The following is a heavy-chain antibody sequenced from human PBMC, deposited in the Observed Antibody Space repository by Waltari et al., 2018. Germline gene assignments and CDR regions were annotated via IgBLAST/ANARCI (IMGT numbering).Heavy chain of an antibody. CDR2: IIPIFGTA. J-gene: IGHJ4*02. Sequence: QVQLVQSGAEVKKPGASVKVSCKASGGTFSSYARRWVRQAPGQGLEWMGGIIPIFGTANYAQKFQGRVTITADESTSTAYMELSSLRSEDTAVYYCARASDRAATGNYWGQGTLVTVSS. CDR3: ARASDRAATGNY. V-gene: IGHV1-69*01. CDR1: GGTFSSYA. D-gene: IGHD2-15*01.